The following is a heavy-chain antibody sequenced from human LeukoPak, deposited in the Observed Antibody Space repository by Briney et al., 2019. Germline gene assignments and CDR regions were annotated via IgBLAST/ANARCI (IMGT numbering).Heavy chain of an antibody. V-gene: IGHV4-39*01. CDR2: IYYSGST. CDR1: GDSLNSSRYY. CDR3: ARRANDFWNGYYPSIDF. J-gene: IGHJ4*02. Sequence: SETLSLTCTVSGDSLNSSRYYWGWIRQPPGKGLEWVGSIYYSGSTYYNPSLKSRVTTSVDTSKNQFSRRLSSVTAAHTAVYYCARRANDFWNGYYPSIDFWGQGTLVTVSS. D-gene: IGHD3-3*01.